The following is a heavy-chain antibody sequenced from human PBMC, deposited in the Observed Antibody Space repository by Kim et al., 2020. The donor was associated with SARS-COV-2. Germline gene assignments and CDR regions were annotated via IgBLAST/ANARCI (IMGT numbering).Heavy chain of an antibody. D-gene: IGHD2-2*01. J-gene: IGHJ5*01. CDR1: GFTFGAYA. V-gene: IGHV3-9*01. Sequence: GGSLRLSCAASGFTFGAYAMHWVRQAPGKGLEWVAGIGWRSDNIYYADSVKGRFTISRDNSKKTLFLQMTSLRAEDTAVYYCAKDLSWVDRTSTTSYS. CDR3: AKDLSWVDRTSTTSYS. CDR2: IGWRSDNI.